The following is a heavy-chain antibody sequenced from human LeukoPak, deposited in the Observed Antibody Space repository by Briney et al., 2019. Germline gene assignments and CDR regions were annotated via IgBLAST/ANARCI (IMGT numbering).Heavy chain of an antibody. Sequence: PSETLSLTCAVYGGSFSAYYWSWIRQPPGMGLEWIGEINHSGSTNYNPSLKSRVTISVDTSKNQFSLKLTSVTAADTAIYYCARRDIRIAVSGTYWFDPWGQGTLVTVSS. CDR3: ARRDIRIAVSGTYWFDP. CDR2: INHSGST. J-gene: IGHJ5*02. D-gene: IGHD6-19*01. CDR1: GGSFSAYY. V-gene: IGHV4-34*01.